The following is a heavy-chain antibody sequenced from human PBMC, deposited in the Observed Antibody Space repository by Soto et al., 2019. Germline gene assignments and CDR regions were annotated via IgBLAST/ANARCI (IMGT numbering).Heavy chain of an antibody. V-gene: IGHV3-48*02. J-gene: IGHJ6*02. CDR1: GFTFSSYS. CDR2: ISSSSSTI. D-gene: IGHD6-6*01. Sequence: VQLVESGGGLVQPGGSLRLSCAASGFTFSSYSMNWVRQAPGKGLAWVSYISSSSSTIYYADSVKGRFTISRDNAKNSLYLQMNSLRDEDTAVYYCARPEYSSSSYGMDVWGQGTTVTVSS. CDR3: ARPEYSSSSYGMDV.